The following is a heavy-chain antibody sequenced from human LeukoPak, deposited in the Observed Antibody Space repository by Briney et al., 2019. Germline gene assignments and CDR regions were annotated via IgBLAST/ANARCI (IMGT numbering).Heavy chain of an antibody. CDR2: IYPGDSDT. J-gene: IGHJ4*02. D-gene: IGHD3-10*01. Sequence: GEPLKISCQGSGYIFSSYWIAWVRQVPGKGLEWMGIIYPGDSDTRYSPSFQGQVTISADKSISTAYLQWSSLKASDTAMYYCARLGDFDYWGQGTLVTVSS. V-gene: IGHV5-51*01. CDR3: ARLGDFDY. CDR1: GYIFSSYW.